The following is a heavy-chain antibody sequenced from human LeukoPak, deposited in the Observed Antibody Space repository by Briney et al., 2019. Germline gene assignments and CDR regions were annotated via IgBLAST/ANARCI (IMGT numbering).Heavy chain of an antibody. V-gene: IGHV3-23*01. D-gene: IGHD3-22*01. CDR2: ISGSGGGT. CDR3: ARDRAGQYYDSSGYYDY. CDR1: RFTFNIYA. Sequence: PGGSLRLSCAASRFTFNIYAMSWVRQTPGKGLEWVSSISGSGGGTFYANSVKGRFTIPRDNSKNTLYLQMNSLRAEDTAVYYCARDRAGQYYDSSGYYDYWGQGTLVTVSS. J-gene: IGHJ4*02.